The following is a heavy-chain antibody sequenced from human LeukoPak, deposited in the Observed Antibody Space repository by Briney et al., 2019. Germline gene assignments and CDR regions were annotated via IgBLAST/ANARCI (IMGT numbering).Heavy chain of an antibody. D-gene: IGHD1-20*01. CDR2: SYTRGTP. Sequence: PSDTLSLTCTVSLGSISRYYWSSIRQPAGKGLEGSGRSYTRGTPNYSPPLKSRVTMSVDPSKNQFALYLSSVAAADTAVYYCAGGINWRSSFDRWGQASLVT. J-gene: IGHJ5*02. V-gene: IGHV4-4*07. CDR3: AGGINWRSSFDR. CDR1: LGSISRYY.